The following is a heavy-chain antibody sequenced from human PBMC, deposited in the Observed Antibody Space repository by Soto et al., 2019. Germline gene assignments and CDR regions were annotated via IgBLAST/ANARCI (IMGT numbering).Heavy chain of an antibody. CDR3: ALALGPTTGLDY. J-gene: IGHJ4*02. CDR1: GASTVSHYH. V-gene: IGHV4-31*02. CDR2: IFNSGTT. Sequence: QVQLQESGPGLVKPSQTLSLTCSVSGASTVSHYHWTWIRQPPGKGLEWMGFIFNSGTTFYNPSLTSRLFISMDTSGNHVSLELRSVSAADTAVYYCALALGPTTGLDYWGQGTLGTVSS. D-gene: IGHD1-26*01.